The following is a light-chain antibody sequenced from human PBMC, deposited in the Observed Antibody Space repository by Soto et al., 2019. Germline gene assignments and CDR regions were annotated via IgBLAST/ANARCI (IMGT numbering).Light chain of an antibody. CDR2: GAS. CDR1: QSVRSN. V-gene: IGKV3-15*01. Sequence: ELVLTQCPATLSSSPGERATLSRRASQSVRSNLAWYQQKPGQAPRLLIYGASTRATGIPARFSGSGYGTAFTLTISSLQSEDFAVYYGQQYNKWPLTFGGGTKVDI. CDR3: QQYNKWPLT. J-gene: IGKJ4*01.